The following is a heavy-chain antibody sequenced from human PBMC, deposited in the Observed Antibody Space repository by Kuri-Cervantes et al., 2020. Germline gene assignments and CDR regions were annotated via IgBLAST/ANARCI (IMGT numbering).Heavy chain of an antibody. J-gene: IGHJ4*02. CDR1: GGTFSSYA. CDR2: IIPIFGTA. D-gene: IGHD2-2*01. Sequence: SVKASCKASGGTFSSYAISWVRQAPGQGLEWMGGIIPIFGTANYAQKFQGRVTITADESTSTAYMELSSLRSEDTAVYYCAGVKDCSSTSCYPNNFDYWGQGTLVTVSS. V-gene: IGHV1-69*13. CDR3: AGVKDCSSTSCYPNNFDY.